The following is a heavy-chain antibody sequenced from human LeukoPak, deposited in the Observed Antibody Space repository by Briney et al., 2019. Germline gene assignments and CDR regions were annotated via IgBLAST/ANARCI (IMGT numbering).Heavy chain of an antibody. V-gene: IGHV1-2*02. CDR3: ARGGYSSSWDHYYFDY. D-gene: IGHD6-13*01. J-gene: IGHJ4*02. Sequence: ASVKVSCKASGYTFTGYYMHWVRQAPGQGLEWMGWINPNSGGTNYAQTFQGRVTMTRDTSITTAYLEVSSLRSDDTAVYYCARGGYSSSWDHYYFDYWGQGTLVTVSS. CDR1: GYTFTGYY. CDR2: INPNSGGT.